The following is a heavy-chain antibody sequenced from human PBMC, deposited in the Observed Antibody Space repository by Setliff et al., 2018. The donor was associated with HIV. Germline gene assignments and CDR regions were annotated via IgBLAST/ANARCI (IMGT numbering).Heavy chain of an antibody. V-gene: IGHV4-39*07. CDR1: GGSISNSSSY. CDR3: ARDLAWPGYFDY. J-gene: IGHJ4*02. CDR2: IYSSRWI. Sequence: SETLSLTCTVSGGSISNSSSYWGWIRQTPGKGLEWIGSIYSSRWIYYNPSLQSRLTLSIDRSRSQFSLKLSSVTAADTAVYYCARDLAWPGYFDYWGQGTLVTVSS. D-gene: IGHD3-10*01.